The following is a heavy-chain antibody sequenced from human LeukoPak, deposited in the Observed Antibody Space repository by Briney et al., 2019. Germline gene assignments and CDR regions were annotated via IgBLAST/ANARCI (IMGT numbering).Heavy chain of an antibody. D-gene: IGHD3-9*01. CDR3: ARVRLRYFDWLLEAFDI. CDR2: ISSSSYI. V-gene: IGHV3-21*01. Sequence: GGSLRLSCAASGFTFSSYSMNWVRQAPAKGLEWVSSISSSSYIYYADSVKGRFTISRDNAKNSLYLQMNSLRAEDTAVYYCARVRLRYFDWLLEAFDIWGQGTMVTVSS. CDR1: GFTFSSYS. J-gene: IGHJ3*02.